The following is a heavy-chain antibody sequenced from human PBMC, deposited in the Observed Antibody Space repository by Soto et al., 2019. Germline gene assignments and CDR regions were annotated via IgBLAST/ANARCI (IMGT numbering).Heavy chain of an antibody. Sequence: GGSLRLSCAASGFTFVSYSMNWVRQAPGKGLEWVSYIGGFTSTIYYADSVKGRFTISRDNAKNSLYLQMNSLKTDDTAVYYCTTLGFDPWGQGTLVTVSS. V-gene: IGHV3-48*01. CDR1: GFTFVSYS. CDR3: TTLGFDP. J-gene: IGHJ5*02. CDR2: IGGFTSTI.